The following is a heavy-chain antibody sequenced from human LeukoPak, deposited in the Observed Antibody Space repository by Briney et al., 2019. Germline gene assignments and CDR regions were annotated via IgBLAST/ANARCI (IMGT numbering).Heavy chain of an antibody. CDR3: AREDDGYSSSADAFDI. CDR1: GFTFSSNA. Sequence: GGSLRLSCAASGFTFSSNAMHWVRQAPGKGLEWVAVITYDGSNKYYADSVKGRFTISRDNSKNTLYLQMNSLRAEDTAVYYCAREDDGYSSSADAFDIWGQGTMVTVSS. V-gene: IGHV3-30*14. J-gene: IGHJ3*02. D-gene: IGHD6-6*01. CDR2: ITYDGSNK.